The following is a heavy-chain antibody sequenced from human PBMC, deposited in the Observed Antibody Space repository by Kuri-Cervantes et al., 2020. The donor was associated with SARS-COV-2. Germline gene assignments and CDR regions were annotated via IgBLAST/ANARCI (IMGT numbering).Heavy chain of an antibody. J-gene: IGHJ6*02. CDR3: ARASVRGIIITYHSYGIDV. CDR1: GYTFTGYY. CDR2: INPNSGGT. V-gene: IGHV1-2*04. Sequence: ASVTVSCKASGYTFTGYYMHWVRQAPGQGLEWMGWINPNSGGTNYAQKFQGWVTMTRDTSISTAYMELSRLRSDDTAVYYCARASVRGIIITYHSYGIDVWGQGTTVTVSS. D-gene: IGHD3-10*01.